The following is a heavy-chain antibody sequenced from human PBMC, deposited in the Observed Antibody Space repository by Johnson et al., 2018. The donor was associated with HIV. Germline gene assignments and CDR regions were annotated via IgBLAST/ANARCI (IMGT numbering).Heavy chain of an antibody. Sequence: EVQLVESGGELVQPGGSLRLSCAASGFTFSNAWMNWVRQAPGKGLEWVSYISGSDGAIWYADSVKGRFTVSRDNAKNSFYLQMNSLRAEDTAVYYCARSVNAGRPFDIWGQGTLVTVSS. CDR3: ARSVNAGRPFDI. CDR1: GFTFSNAW. J-gene: IGHJ3*02. V-gene: IGHV3-48*04. CDR2: ISGSDGAI. D-gene: IGHD2-8*01.